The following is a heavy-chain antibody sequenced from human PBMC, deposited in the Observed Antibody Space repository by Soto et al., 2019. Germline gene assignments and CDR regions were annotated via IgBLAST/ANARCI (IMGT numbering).Heavy chain of an antibody. V-gene: IGHV4-39*01. CDR1: GGSISSGGYS. J-gene: IGHJ4*02. CDR3: WTYGSGSTFDY. Sequence: SETLSLTCTVSGGSISSGGYSWTWIRQPPGKGLEWIGSIYYSGSTYYNPSLKSRVTISVDTSKNQFSLKLSSVTAADTAVYYCWTYGSGSTFDYWGQGTLVTVSS. D-gene: IGHD3-10*01. CDR2: IYYSGST.